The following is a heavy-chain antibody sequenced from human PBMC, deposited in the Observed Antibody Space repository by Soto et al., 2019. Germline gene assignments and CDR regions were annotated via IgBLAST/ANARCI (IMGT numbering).Heavy chain of an antibody. Sequence: GESLKISCKGSGYSFTSYWIGWVRQMPGKGLEWMGIIYPGDSDTRYSPSFQGQVTISADKSISTAYLQWSSLKASDTDMYYCARQHSSSTYYYYGMDVWGQGTTVTVSS. J-gene: IGHJ6*02. CDR1: GYSFTSYW. CDR3: ARQHSSSTYYYYGMDV. D-gene: IGHD6-6*01. CDR2: IYPGDSDT. V-gene: IGHV5-51*01.